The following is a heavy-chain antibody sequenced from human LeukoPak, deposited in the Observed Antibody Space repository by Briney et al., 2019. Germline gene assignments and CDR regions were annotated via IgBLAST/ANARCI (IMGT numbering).Heavy chain of an antibody. CDR2: ISYDGSNK. CDR1: GFTFSSYG. J-gene: IGHJ6*02. CDR3: AKVPSEDYGMDV. V-gene: IGHV3-30*18. Sequence: GGSLRLSCAASGFTFSSYGMHWVRQAPGKGLEWVAVISYDGSNKYYADSVKGRFTISRDNSKNTLYLQMNSLRAEDTAVYYCAKVPSEDYGMDVWGQGTTVTVSS.